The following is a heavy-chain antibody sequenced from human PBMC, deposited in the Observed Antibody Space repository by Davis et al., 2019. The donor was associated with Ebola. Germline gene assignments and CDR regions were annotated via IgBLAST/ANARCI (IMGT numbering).Heavy chain of an antibody. J-gene: IGHJ4*02. CDR1: GFTFSNYA. CDR2: VSHSEREK. Sequence: PGGSLRLSCAASGFTFSNYAMHWVRQAPGKGLEWVAVVSHSEREKFYGDSVKGRFTISRDNSENTLYPQMNSLTADDTAVYYCARAVFHEVLDYWGQGTPVTVSP. D-gene: IGHD3-3*01. CDR3: ARAVFHEVLDY. V-gene: IGHV3-30*04.